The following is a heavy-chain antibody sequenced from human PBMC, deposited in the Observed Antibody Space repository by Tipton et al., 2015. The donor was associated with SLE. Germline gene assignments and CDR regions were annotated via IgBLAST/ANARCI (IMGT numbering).Heavy chain of an antibody. Sequence: LRLSCTVSGGPVSSGSYYWSWIRQPPGKGLEWIGYIYYSGSTNYNPSLKSRVTISVDTSKNQFSLKLSSVTAADTAVYYCARETPGFWSAYDYWGQGTLVTVSS. CDR1: GGPVSSGSYY. V-gene: IGHV4-61*01. CDR3: ARETPGFWSAYDY. CDR2: IYYSGST. J-gene: IGHJ4*02. D-gene: IGHD3-3*01.